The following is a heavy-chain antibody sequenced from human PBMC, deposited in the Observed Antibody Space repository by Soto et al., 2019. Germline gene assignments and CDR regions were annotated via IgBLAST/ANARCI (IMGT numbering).Heavy chain of an antibody. D-gene: IGHD3-3*01. Sequence: PGESLKISCKGSGYSFTSYWIGWVRQMPGKGLEWMGIIYPGDSDTRYSPSFQGQVTISADKSISTAYLQWSSLKASDTAMYYCARRPYDFWSGYYRNYFDYWGQGTLVTVPS. J-gene: IGHJ4*02. CDR2: IYPGDSDT. CDR3: ARRPYDFWSGYYRNYFDY. CDR1: GYSFTSYW. V-gene: IGHV5-51*01.